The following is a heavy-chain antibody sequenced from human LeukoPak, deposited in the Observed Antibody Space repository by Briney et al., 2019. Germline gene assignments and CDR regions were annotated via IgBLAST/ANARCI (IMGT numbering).Heavy chain of an antibody. CDR2: IYNSGST. CDR1: GGSISSRSYY. Sequence: SETLSLTCTVSGGSISSRSYYWGWIRQPPGTGLEWIGSIYNSGSTDYNPSLKSRVTISVDTSKNQFSLKLSSVTAADTAVYYCARRWITMVRGDFDYWGQGTLVTVSS. V-gene: IGHV4-39*07. D-gene: IGHD3-10*01. CDR3: ARRWITMVRGDFDY. J-gene: IGHJ4*02.